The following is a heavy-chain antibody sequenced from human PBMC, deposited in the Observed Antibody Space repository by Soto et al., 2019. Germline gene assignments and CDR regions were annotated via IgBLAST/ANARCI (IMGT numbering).Heavy chain of an antibody. Sequence: SSETLSLTCAVSGYSVSSGYYWGWIRQPPGKGLEWIGSIYHSGSTYYNPSLKSRVTISVDTSKNQFSLKLSSVTAADTAVYYCAGCSSSDYYYGMDFWGQGTTVTVSS. CDR3: AGCSSSDYYYGMDF. D-gene: IGHD6-6*01. J-gene: IGHJ6*02. CDR1: GYSVSSGYY. CDR2: IYHSGST. V-gene: IGHV4-38-2*01.